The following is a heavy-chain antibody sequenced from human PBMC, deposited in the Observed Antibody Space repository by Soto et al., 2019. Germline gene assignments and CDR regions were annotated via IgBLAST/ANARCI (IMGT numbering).Heavy chain of an antibody. CDR1: GFTFSPYS. V-gene: IGHV3-48*01. CDR3: ARDIEVVPPGPDAFEI. CDR2: ISSTSVAI. D-gene: IGHD2-2*01. Sequence: GGSLRLSCAASGFTFSPYSMNWVRQAPGKGLEWVSYISSTSVAIYYADSVKGRFTISRDNAKNSLYLQMNSLRAEDTAVYYCARDIEVVPPGPDAFEIWGQGTMVTVSS. J-gene: IGHJ3*02.